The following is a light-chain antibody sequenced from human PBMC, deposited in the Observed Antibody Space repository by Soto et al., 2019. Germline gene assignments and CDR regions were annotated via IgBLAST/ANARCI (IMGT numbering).Light chain of an antibody. Sequence: EIVMTQSPATLSVSPGERATLSCRASQSVSSNLAWYQQKPGQAPRLLIYGASTRATGIPARFSGSGSGTEFTHTTESLQAEEESLNSSQQSEISDRRIGQGTKVDIK. CDR3: QQSEISDRR. J-gene: IGKJ1*01. V-gene: IGKV3-15*01. CDR1: QSVSSN. CDR2: GAS.